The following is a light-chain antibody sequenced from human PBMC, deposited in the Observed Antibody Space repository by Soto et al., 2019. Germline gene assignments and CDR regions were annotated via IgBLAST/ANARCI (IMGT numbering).Light chain of an antibody. CDR1: QSISGY. V-gene: IGKV3-11*02. CDR3: QQRSNWPSLT. J-gene: IGKJ4*01. Sequence: EIVLTQSPATLSLSPGERATLSCRASQSISGYLGWYQQKPGQAPRLLIYADSNRATGVPARLSGSGSGRDFTPTNSRLEREHLGVYYCQQRSNWPSLTFGGGTKVEIK. CDR2: ADS.